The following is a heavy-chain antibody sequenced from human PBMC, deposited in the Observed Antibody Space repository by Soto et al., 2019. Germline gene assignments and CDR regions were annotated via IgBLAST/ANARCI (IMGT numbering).Heavy chain of an antibody. CDR1: GFSFSSYG. V-gene: IGHV3-30*18. D-gene: IGHD5-18*01. CDR2: ISYDGSNK. CDR3: AKDIGYSYGRTGGYYYYGMDV. J-gene: IGHJ6*02. Sequence: GGSLRLSCAASGFSFSSYGMHWVRQAAGKWLEWVAVISYDGSNKYYADSVKGRFAISRDNSKNTLYLQMKSLRAEDTAVYYCAKDIGYSYGRTGGYYYYGMDVWGQGTTVTVSS.